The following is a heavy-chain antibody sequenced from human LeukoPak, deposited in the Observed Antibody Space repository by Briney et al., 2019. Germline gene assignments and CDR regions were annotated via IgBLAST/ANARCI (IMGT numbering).Heavy chain of an antibody. V-gene: IGHV4-39*01. Sequence: PSETLSLTCTVSGGSISSSSYYWGWIRQPPGKGLEWIGSIYYSGSTYYNPSLKSRVTISVDTSKNQFSLKLSSVTAADTAVYYCASRGPRGYSYGRSYYYMDVWGKGTTVTVSS. CDR1: GGSISSSSYY. CDR2: IYYSGST. CDR3: ASRGPRGYSYGRSYYYMDV. D-gene: IGHD5-18*01. J-gene: IGHJ6*03.